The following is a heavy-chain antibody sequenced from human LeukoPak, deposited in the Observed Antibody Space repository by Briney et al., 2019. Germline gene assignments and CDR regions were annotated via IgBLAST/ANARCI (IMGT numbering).Heavy chain of an antibody. V-gene: IGHV4-39*01. J-gene: IGHJ4*02. CDR2: ISYGGST. CDR3: VRTDYGGTFDR. CDR1: PDSISSNHYY. Sequence: SETLSLTCTVSPDSISSNHYYCGWVRQPPGKGLEWIGSISYGGSTYYNPSLGNRVTMSVDTSKTQFSQELISVTAADTAVYFCVRTDYGGTFDRWGQGTLVTVSS. D-gene: IGHD4-23*01.